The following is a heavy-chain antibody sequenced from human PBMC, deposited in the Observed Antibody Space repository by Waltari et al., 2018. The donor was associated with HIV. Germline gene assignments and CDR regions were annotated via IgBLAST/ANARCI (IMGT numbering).Heavy chain of an antibody. Sequence: EVQLVESGGVVVQPGGSLRLSCAASGFTFDDYTMHWVRQAPGKGLEWVSLISWDGGSTYYADSVKGRFTISRDNSKNSLYLQMNSLRTEDTALYYCAKAWGRYSSGWTVFDYWGQGTLVTVSS. J-gene: IGHJ4*02. D-gene: IGHD6-19*01. V-gene: IGHV3-43*01. CDR2: ISWDGGST. CDR3: AKAWGRYSSGWTVFDY. CDR1: GFTFDDYT.